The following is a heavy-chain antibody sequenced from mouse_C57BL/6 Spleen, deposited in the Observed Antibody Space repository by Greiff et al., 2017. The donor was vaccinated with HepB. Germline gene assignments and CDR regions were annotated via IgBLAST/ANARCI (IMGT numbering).Heavy chain of an antibody. J-gene: IGHJ1*03. CDR3: ARDYGSSWDWYFDV. D-gene: IGHD1-1*01. Sequence: EVMLVESGGGLVKPGGSLKLSCAASGFTFSSYAMSWVRQTPEKRLEWVATISDGGSYTYYPDNVKGRFTISRDNAKNNLYLHMSHLKSEDTAMYYCARDYGSSWDWYFDVWGTGTTVTVSS. CDR2: ISDGGSYT. V-gene: IGHV5-4*03. CDR1: GFTFSSYA.